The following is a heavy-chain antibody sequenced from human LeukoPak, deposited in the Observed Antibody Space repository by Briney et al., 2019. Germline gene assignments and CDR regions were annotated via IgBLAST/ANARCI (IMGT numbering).Heavy chain of an antibody. Sequence: PGGSLRLSCAASGFTFSSYGMHWVRQAPGKGLEWVAVISYDGSNKYYADSVKGRFTTSRDNSKNTLYLQMNSLRAEDTAVYYCAKDSAYDYVWGSYHFDYWGQGTLVTVSS. D-gene: IGHD3-16*02. J-gene: IGHJ4*02. V-gene: IGHV3-30*18. CDR3: AKDSAYDYVWGSYHFDY. CDR1: GFTFSSYG. CDR2: ISYDGSNK.